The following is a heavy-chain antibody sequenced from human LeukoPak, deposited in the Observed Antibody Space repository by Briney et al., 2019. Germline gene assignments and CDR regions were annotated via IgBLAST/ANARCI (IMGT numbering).Heavy chain of an antibody. V-gene: IGHV3-30-3*01. D-gene: IGHD4-17*01. CDR3: ARDYGGRTTVTTRLEQGAFDI. CDR1: GFTFSSYA. CDR2: ISYDGSNK. Sequence: GGSLRLSCAASGFTFSSYAMHWVRQAPGKGLEWVAVISYDGSNKYYADSVKGRFTISRDNSKNTLYLQMNSLRAEDTAVYYCARDYGGRTTVTTRLEQGAFDIWGQGTMVTVSS. J-gene: IGHJ3*02.